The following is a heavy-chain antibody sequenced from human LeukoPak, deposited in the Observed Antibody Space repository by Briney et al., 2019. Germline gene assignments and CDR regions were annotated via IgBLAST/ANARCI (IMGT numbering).Heavy chain of an antibody. J-gene: IGHJ4*02. V-gene: IGHV1-18*04. CDR1: GYTFTGYY. Sequence: ASVKVSCKASGYTFTGYYMHWVRQAPGQGLEWMGWISAYNGNTNYAQKLQGRVTMTTDTSTSTVYMELSSLRSEDTAVYYCARDDSSSPDYWGQGTLVTVSS. CDR2: ISAYNGNT. CDR3: ARDDSSSPDY. D-gene: IGHD6-6*01.